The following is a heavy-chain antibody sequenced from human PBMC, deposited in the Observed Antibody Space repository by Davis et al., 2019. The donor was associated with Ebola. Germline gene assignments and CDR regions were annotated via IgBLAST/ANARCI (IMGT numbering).Heavy chain of an antibody. CDR1: GGSFSGYY. J-gene: IGHJ5*02. CDR3: AREGTGSRFDP. D-gene: IGHD2-15*01. Sequence: PSETLSLTCAVYGGSFSGYYWSWIRQPPGKGLEWIGEINHSGSTNYNPSLKSRVTISVDKSKNQFSLKLSSVTAADTAVYYCAREGTGSRFDPWGQGTLVTVSS. CDR2: INHSGST. V-gene: IGHV4-34*01.